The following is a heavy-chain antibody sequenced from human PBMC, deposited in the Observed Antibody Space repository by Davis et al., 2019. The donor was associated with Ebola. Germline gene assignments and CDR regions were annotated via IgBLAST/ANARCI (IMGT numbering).Heavy chain of an antibody. Sequence: GESLKISCAASGFTFSSYGMHWVRQAPGKGLEWVAVISYDGNNKYYADSVKGRFTISRDNSKKTLYLQMNSLRAEDTAVYYCARDSGNDFPDYWGQGTLVTVSS. D-gene: IGHD2/OR15-2a*01. CDR2: ISYDGNNK. CDR1: GFTFSSYG. V-gene: IGHV3-30*03. J-gene: IGHJ4*02. CDR3: ARDSGNDFPDY.